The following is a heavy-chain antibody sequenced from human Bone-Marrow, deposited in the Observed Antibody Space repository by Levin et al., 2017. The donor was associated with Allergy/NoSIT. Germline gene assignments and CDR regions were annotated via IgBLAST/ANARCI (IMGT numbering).Heavy chain of an antibody. V-gene: IGHV4-4*02. CDR2: IYHTGST. Sequence: SETLSLTCAVSGGSISTSNWWSWVRQSPGKGLEWIGQIYHTGSTNYHPSLEIRVTMSIDNSKNQFSLALTSVTAADTALYYCARDSSGDYGKVAQWGQGFLVTGS. J-gene: IGHJ4*02. CDR3: ARDSSGDYGKVAQ. D-gene: IGHD4-17*01. CDR1: GGSISTSNW.